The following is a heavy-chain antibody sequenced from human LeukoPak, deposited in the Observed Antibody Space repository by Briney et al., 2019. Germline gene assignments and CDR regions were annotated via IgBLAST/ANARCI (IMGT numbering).Heavy chain of an antibody. CDR3: ARGVPGYCSGTSCYKDYYYMDV. D-gene: IGHD2-2*02. J-gene: IGHJ6*03. V-gene: IGHV3-48*03. CDR1: GFTFSSYE. CDR2: ISSSGSTI. Sequence: GGSLRLSCVASGFTFSSYEMNWVRQAPGKGLEWVSYISSSGSTIYYADSVKGRFTISRDNAKNSLYVQMNSLRAEDTAVYYCARGVPGYCSGTSCYKDYYYMDVWGKGTTVTVSS.